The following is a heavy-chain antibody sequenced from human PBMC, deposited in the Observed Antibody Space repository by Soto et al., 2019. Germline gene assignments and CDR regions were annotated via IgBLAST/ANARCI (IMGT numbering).Heavy chain of an antibody. D-gene: IGHD3-22*01. V-gene: IGHV4-30-4*01. Sequence: QLQESGPGLVMPSQTLSLTCTVSGASINNNDYYWSWIRQTPGKGLEWIGYVYYSGSTDYIPSLKRRLSMSIDKYQNQFTLKLNSVTAADTATYYCARMSYFYDKWYFDLWGRGTLVTVSS. CDR3: ARMSYFYDKWYFDL. CDR1: GASINNNDYY. J-gene: IGHJ2*01. CDR2: VYYSGST.